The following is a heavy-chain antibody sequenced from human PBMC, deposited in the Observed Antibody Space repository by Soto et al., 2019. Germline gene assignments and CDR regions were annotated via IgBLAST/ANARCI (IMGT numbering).Heavy chain of an antibody. Sequence: QITLKESGPPLGRPTQPPTRTSTVSGFSLRTDAVGVAWIRQSPGKALEWLGIIYWNGEKRYKSSLQTRLTINRDTSKNQVVLTMTDMAPLDTATYFCAHRIAAPGRTLDYWGQGVLVTVSS. V-gene: IGHV2-5*01. CDR3: AHRIAAPGRTLDY. CDR2: IYWNGEK. CDR1: GFSLRTDAVG. D-gene: IGHD6-13*01. J-gene: IGHJ4*02.